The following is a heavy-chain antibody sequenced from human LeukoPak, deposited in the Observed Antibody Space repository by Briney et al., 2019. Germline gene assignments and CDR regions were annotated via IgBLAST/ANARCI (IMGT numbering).Heavy chain of an antibody. CDR3: TTRSGDFWSGILN. J-gene: IGHJ4*02. CDR2: IDPEEARV. D-gene: IGHD3-3*01. CDR1: GNSLSELS. Sequence: ASVTVSCKVSGNSLSELSIQWVRPAPGKGRACVGGIDPEEARVVYTQTSSGRVTMTEYTCTQTTYMGLSGLTSHDTAAYFCTTRSGDFWSGILNWGQGSLVTVSS. V-gene: IGHV1-24*01.